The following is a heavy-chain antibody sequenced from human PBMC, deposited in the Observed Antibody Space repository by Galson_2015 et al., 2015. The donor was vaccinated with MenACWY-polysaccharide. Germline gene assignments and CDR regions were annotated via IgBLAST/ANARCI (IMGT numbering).Heavy chain of an antibody. J-gene: IGHJ4*02. D-gene: IGHD2/OR15-2a*01. CDR3: ARDRVDLSVIDAHTLFDL. CDR1: GFTFSRHW. CDR2: INSDGSRT. Sequence: SLRLSCAASGFTFSRHWMHWVRQAPGRGLVWVSRINSDGSRTDHADSVKGRFTISRDNAKDTLHLEMNSLRAEDTAVYYCARDRVDLSVIDAHTLFDLWGQGTLVTVSS. V-gene: IGHV3-74*01.